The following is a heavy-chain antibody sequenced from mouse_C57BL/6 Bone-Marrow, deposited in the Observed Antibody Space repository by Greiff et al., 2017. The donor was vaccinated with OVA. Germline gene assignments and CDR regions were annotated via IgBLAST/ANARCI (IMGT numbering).Heavy chain of an antibody. Sequence: QVQLQQSGAELAKPGASVKLSCKASGYTFTSYWMHWVKQRPGQGLEWIGYINPSSGYTKYNQKFKDKATLTADKSSSTANMQLSSLTYEDSAVYDCARSHGSIHWDFDVWGTGTTVTVSS. D-gene: IGHD2-10*02. CDR2: INPSSGYT. J-gene: IGHJ1*03. CDR3: ARSHGSIHWDFDV. CDR1: GYTFTSYW. V-gene: IGHV1-7*01.